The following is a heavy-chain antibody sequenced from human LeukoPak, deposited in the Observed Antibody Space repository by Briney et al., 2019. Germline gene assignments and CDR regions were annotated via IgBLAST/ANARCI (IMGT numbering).Heavy chain of an antibody. CDR3: AKASWVSSADAVL. D-gene: IGHD6-13*01. CDR2: LYSGGST. V-gene: IGHV3-53*01. Sequence: GGSLRLSCAASGFSVSDTYMSWVRQAPGKGLERVSLLYSGGSTHYADSVKGRFTLSRDESRNTVYLQMNNLRVEDTAVYFCAKASWVSSADAVLWGQGTLVTVSS. J-gene: IGHJ4*02. CDR1: GFSVSDTY.